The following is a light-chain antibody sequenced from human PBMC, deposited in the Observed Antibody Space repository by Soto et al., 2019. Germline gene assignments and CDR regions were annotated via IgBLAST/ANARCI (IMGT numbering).Light chain of an antibody. J-gene: IGKJ2*01. CDR3: QQYDTSPYN. CDR2: GAS. CDR1: QSVSSSY. Sequence: EIVLTQSPGPLSLSPGERATLSCRASQSVSSSYLAWYQQKSGQAPRLLIYGASSRATGIPDRFSASGSGTDFTLNISRLDTEDFAVYYCQQYDTSPYNFGQGTKVDIK. V-gene: IGKV3-20*01.